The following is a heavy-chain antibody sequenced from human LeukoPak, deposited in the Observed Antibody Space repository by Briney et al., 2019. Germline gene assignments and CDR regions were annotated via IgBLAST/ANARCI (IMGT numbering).Heavy chain of an antibody. CDR1: GFTFSSYG. Sequence: PGGSLRLSCAASGFTFSSYGMHWVRQAPGKGLEWVTFIRFGGSNKYYADSVKGRFSISRDNSKNTLYLQMNSLRAEDTAVYYCAKANDFWSGYFYYMDVWGKGTTVTVSS. CDR3: AKANDFWSGYFYYMDV. V-gene: IGHV3-30*02. CDR2: IRFGGSNK. D-gene: IGHD3-3*01. J-gene: IGHJ6*03.